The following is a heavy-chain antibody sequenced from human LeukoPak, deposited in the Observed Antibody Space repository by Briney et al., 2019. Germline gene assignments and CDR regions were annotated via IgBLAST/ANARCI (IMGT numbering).Heavy chain of an antibody. CDR2: ISSSSSYI. J-gene: IGHJ4*02. Sequence: GGSLRLSCAASGFTFSSYSMNWVRQAPGKGLEWVSSISSSSSYIYYADSVKGRFTISRDDAKNSLYLQMNSLRAEDTAVYYCARRDYDILTGSLGYWGQGTLVTVSS. CDR3: ARRDYDILTGSLGY. CDR1: GFTFSSYS. D-gene: IGHD3-9*01. V-gene: IGHV3-21*01.